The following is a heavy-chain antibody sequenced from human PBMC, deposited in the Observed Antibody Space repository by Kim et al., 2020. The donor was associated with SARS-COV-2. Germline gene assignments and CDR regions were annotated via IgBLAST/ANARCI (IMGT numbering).Heavy chain of an antibody. CDR1: GLTSRSYW. Sequence: GGSLRLSCAASGLTSRSYWMNWVRQAPGKGLEWVTNIKQDGSEKYSVDSVKGRFTISRDNAKNSLYLQMNSLRAEDTAVYYCATGRNAFEIWGQGTMVTVSS. J-gene: IGHJ3*02. CDR3: ATGRNAFEI. CDR2: IKQDGSEK. V-gene: IGHV3-7*01.